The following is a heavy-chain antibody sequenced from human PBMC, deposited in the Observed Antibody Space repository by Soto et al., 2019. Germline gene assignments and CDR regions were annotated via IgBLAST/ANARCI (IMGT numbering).Heavy chain of an antibody. CDR1: GFTFSTYS. V-gene: IGHV3-48*01. CDR2: ISSGSSTI. D-gene: IGHD1-1*01. Sequence: GGSLRLSCAASGFTFSTYSMNWVRQAPGKGLEWVSYISSGSSTIYYADSVKGRFTISRDNAKNSRYQQMDSLRAEDTAVYYCARRPPSTSRTNWFDPWGQGTLVTVSS. CDR3: ARRPPSTSRTNWFDP. J-gene: IGHJ5*02.